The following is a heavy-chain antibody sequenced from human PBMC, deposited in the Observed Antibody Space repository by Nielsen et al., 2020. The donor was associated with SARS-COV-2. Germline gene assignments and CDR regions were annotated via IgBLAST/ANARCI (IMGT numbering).Heavy chain of an antibody. D-gene: IGHD4-23*01. Sequence: GESLKISCAASGFTFSSYSMNWVRQAPGKGLEWVSSISSSSSYIYYADSVKGRFTISRDNAKNSLYLQMNSLRAEDTAVYYCARDSLRWYPYYYYYYGMDVWGQGTTVTVSS. CDR3: ARDSLRWYPYYYYYYGMDV. CDR1: GFTFSSYS. J-gene: IGHJ6*02. V-gene: IGHV3-21*01. CDR2: ISSSSSYI.